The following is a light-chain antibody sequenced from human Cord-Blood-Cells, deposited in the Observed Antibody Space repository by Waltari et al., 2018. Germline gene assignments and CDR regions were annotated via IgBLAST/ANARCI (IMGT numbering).Light chain of an antibody. CDR1: QSIRSY. CDR2: AAS. J-gene: IGKJ2*01. Sequence: DIPMTQSPSSLSASVGERVTITCRASQSIRSYLNWYQQKPGKAPKLLIYAASSLQSGVPSRFSGSGSGTDSTLTISSLQPEDFATYYCQQSYSTPYTFGQGTKLEIK. V-gene: IGKV1-39*01. CDR3: QQSYSTPYT.